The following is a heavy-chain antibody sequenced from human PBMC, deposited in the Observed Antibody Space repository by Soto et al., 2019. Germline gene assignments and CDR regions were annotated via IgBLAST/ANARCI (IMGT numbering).Heavy chain of an antibody. J-gene: IGHJ6*02. D-gene: IGHD2-15*01. CDR1: GYSFTSYW. Sequence: GESLKISCKGSGYSFTSYWIGWVRQMPGKGLEWMGIIYPGDSDTRYSPSFQGQVTISADKSISTAYLQWSSLKASDTAMYYCARTSTYCSGGSCFTGGSYYYYGMDVWGQGT. V-gene: IGHV5-51*01. CDR2: IYPGDSDT. CDR3: ARTSTYCSGGSCFTGGSYYYYGMDV.